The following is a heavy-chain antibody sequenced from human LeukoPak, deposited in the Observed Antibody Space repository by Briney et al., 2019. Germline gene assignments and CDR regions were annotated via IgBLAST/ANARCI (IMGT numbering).Heavy chain of an antibody. CDR2: IYYSGST. Sequence: PSETLSLTCAVSGGSISSGGYSWSWIRQPPGKGLEWIGYIYYSGSTNYNPSLKSRVTISVDTSKNQFSLKLSSVTAADTAVYYCARDLTPNNWNDGGHNWFDPWGQGTLVTVSS. CDR1: GGSISSGGYS. J-gene: IGHJ5*02. V-gene: IGHV4-61*08. D-gene: IGHD1-1*01. CDR3: ARDLTPNNWNDGGHNWFDP.